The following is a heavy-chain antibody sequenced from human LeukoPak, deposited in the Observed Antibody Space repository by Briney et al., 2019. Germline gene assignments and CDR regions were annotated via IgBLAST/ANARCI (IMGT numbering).Heavy chain of an antibody. J-gene: IGHJ4*02. CDR1: GYTFTSYY. Sequence: GASVKVSCKASGYTFTSYYMHWVRQAPGQGLEWMGIINPSGGSTSYAQKFQGRVTMIRDTSTSTVYMELSSLRSEDTAVYYCARGGFPLYSGGWYYFDYWGQGTLVTVSS. CDR3: ARGGFPLYSGGWYYFDY. D-gene: IGHD6-19*01. V-gene: IGHV1-46*01. CDR2: INPSGGST.